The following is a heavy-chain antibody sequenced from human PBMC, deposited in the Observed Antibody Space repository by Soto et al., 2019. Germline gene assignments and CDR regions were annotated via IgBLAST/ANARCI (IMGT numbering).Heavy chain of an antibody. D-gene: IGHD3-10*01. CDR1: GFTFSSYA. Sequence: GGSLRLSCAASGFTFSSYAMSWVRQAPGKGLEWVSAISGSGGSTYYADSVKGRFTISRDNSKNTLYLQMNSLRAEDTAVYYCAKVGRTYYYGSGSYYFDYWGQGTLVTVS. CDR3: AKVGRTYYYGSGSYYFDY. J-gene: IGHJ4*02. V-gene: IGHV3-23*01. CDR2: ISGSGGST.